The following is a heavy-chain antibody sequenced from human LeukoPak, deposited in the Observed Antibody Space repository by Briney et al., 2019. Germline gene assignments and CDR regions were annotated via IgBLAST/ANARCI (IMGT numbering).Heavy chain of an antibody. V-gene: IGHV3-48*01. J-gene: IGHJ4*02. CDR2: ISGRGNAK. CDR3: ARDYVYAFDY. Sequence: PGGSLRLSCAASGFSFSSYSMNWVRQAPGKGLQWVSYISGRGNAKHYTASVKGRFTISRDNAKTALYLPMHTLTAEDTAVYFCARDYVYAFDYWGQGTLVTVSS. D-gene: IGHD2/OR15-2a*01. CDR1: GFSFSSYS.